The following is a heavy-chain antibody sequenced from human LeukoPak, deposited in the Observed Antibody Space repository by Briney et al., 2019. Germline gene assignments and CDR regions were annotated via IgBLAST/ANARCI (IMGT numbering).Heavy chain of an antibody. CDR2: ISAYNGNT. CDR1: GYAVTSYG. V-gene: IGHV1-18*01. Sequence: ASVKVSCKGSGYAVTSYGISWGRQGPGQGLEWMGWISAYNGNTNYAQKLQGRVTMTTDTSTSTAYMELRSLRSDDTAVYYCARGVVVVPAAIPNYYYYGMDVWGQGTTVTVSS. CDR3: ARGVVVVPAAIPNYYYYGMDV. J-gene: IGHJ6*02. D-gene: IGHD2-2*01.